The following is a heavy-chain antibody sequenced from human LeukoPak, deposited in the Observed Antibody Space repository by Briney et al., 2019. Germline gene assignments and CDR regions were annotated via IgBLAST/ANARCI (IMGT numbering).Heavy chain of an antibody. J-gene: IGHJ4*02. CDR1: RFTFSSYA. D-gene: IGHD3-16*01. CDR3: ARAPPSSWGDLDY. V-gene: IGHV3-30-3*01. CDR2: ISYDGSNK. Sequence: GRSLRLSCAASRFTFSSYAMHWVRQAPGKGLEWVAVISYDGSNKYYADSVKGRFTISRDNSKNTLYLQMNSLRAEDTAVYYCARAPPSSWGDLDYWGQGTLVTVSS.